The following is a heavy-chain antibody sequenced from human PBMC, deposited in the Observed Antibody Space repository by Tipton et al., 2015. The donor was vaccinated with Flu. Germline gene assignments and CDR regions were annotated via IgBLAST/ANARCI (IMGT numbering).Heavy chain of an antibody. CDR1: GYSISSGYY. V-gene: IGHV4-38-2*01. Sequence: TLSLTCAVSGYSISSGYYWGWIRQPPGKGLEWIGSIYHSGSTYYNPSLKSRVTISVDTSKNQLSLKLSSVTAADTAAYYCARATYYYGMDVWGQGTTVTVSS. CDR2: IYHSGST. J-gene: IGHJ6*02. CDR3: ARATYYYGMDV.